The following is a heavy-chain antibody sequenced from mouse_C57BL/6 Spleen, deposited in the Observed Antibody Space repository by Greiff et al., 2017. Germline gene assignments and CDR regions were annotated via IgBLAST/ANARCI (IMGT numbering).Heavy chain of an antibody. V-gene: IGHV1-54*01. CDR1: GYAFTNYL. J-gene: IGHJ3*01. Sequence: QVQLQQSGAELVRPGTSVKVSCKASGYAFTNYLIEWVKQRPGQGLEWIGVINPGSGGTNYNEKFKGKATLTADKSSSTAYMQLSSLTSEDSAVYFCARDPGFGYWGQGTLVTVSA. CDR2: INPGSGGT. CDR3: ARDPGFGY.